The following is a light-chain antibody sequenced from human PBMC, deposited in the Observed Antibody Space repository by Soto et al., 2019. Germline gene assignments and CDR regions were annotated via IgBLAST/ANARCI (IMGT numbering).Light chain of an antibody. J-gene: IGKJ1*01. CDR1: QTISSW. CDR2: DAS. Sequence: DIQMTQSPSTLSTSVGDRVTITCRASQTISSWLAWYQQKPGKAPKLLIYDASSLKSGVPSRFSGSGSGTEFTLTISSLQPDDFATYYCQQYNGYSRTFGQGTKVDIK. V-gene: IGKV1-5*01. CDR3: QQYNGYSRT.